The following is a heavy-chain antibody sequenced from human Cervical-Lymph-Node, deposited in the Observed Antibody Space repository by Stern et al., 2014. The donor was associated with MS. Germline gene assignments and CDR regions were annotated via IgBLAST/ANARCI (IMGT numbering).Heavy chain of an antibody. CDR3: AKGFSSSWYGGRWFDP. CDR1: GGSISSHY. V-gene: IGHV4-59*08. Sequence: VQLEESGPGLVKPSETLSLTCTVSGGSISSHYWSWIRQPPGKGLEWIGYIYHSGGTNYNPSIASRVTISLDTSKNQFSLKLPSGTAADTAVYYCAKGFSSSWYGGRWFDPWGQGTLVTVSS. J-gene: IGHJ5*02. CDR2: IYHSGGT. D-gene: IGHD6-13*01.